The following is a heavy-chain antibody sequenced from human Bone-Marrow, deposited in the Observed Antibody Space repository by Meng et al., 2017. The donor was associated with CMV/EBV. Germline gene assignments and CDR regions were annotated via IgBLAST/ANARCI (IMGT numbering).Heavy chain of an antibody. CDR1: GGTFSSYA. CDR3: AQGAMVYAYYYYYGRDV. Sequence: SVKVSCKASGGTFSSYAISWVRQAPGQGLEWMGRIIPIFGTANYAQKFQGRVTITTDESTSTAYMELSSLRSVDTAVYYCAQGAMVYAYYYYYGRDVCGQGTTVTVSS. D-gene: IGHD2-8*01. J-gene: IGHJ6*02. CDR2: IIPIFGTA. V-gene: IGHV1-69*05.